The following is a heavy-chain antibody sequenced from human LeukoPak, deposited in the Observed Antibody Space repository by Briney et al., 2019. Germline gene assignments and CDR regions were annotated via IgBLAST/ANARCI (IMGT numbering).Heavy chain of an antibody. D-gene: IGHD6-13*01. CDR1: GFTFSSYS. CDR2: ISSSSSYI. Sequence: PGGSLRLSCAASGFTFSSYSMNWVRQASGKGLEWVSSISSSSSYIYYADSVKGRFTISRDNAKNSLYLQMNSLRAEDTAVYYCARASIAAAGTPPFDPWGQGTLVTVSS. V-gene: IGHV3-21*01. CDR3: ARASIAAAGTPPFDP. J-gene: IGHJ5*02.